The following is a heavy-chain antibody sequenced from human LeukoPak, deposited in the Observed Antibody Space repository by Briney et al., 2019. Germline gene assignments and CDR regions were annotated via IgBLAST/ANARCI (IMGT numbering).Heavy chain of an antibody. Sequence: GGSLRLSCAASGFTFSSYWMSWVRQAPGKGLEWVANIKQDGSGKDYVDSVKGRFTISRDNAKNSLYLQMNRLRAEDTAVYYCARYCGGDCYGMDVWGQGTTVTVSS. D-gene: IGHD2-21*01. CDR1: GFTFSSYW. CDR3: ARYCGGDCYGMDV. J-gene: IGHJ6*02. V-gene: IGHV3-7*01. CDR2: IKQDGSGK.